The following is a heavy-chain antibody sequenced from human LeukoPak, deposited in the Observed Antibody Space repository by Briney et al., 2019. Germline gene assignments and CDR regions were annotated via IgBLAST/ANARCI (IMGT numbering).Heavy chain of an antibody. D-gene: IGHD1-1*01. CDR3: ARVSMEGSLPFDY. CDR1: GFTFSSYA. CDR2: ISYDGSNK. V-gene: IGHV3-30-3*01. Sequence: PGRSLRLSCAASGFTFSSYAMHWVRQAPGKGLEWVAVISYDGSNKYYADSVKGRFTISRDNSKNTLYLQMNSLRAEDTAVYYCARVSMEGSLPFDYWGQGTLVTVSS. J-gene: IGHJ4*02.